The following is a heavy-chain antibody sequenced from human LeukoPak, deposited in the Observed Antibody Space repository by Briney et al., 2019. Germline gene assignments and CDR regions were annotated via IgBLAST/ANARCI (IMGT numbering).Heavy chain of an antibody. CDR1: GYTFTGHY. D-gene: IGHD6-13*01. CDR2: INPNSGGT. Sequence: ASVKVSCKASGYTFTGHYMHWVRQAPGQGLEWMGWINPNSGGTNYAQKFQGRVTMTRDTSISTAYMELSRLRSDDTAVYYCASTSSSWYYFDYWGQGTLVTVSS. J-gene: IGHJ4*02. CDR3: ASTSSSWYYFDY. V-gene: IGHV1-2*02.